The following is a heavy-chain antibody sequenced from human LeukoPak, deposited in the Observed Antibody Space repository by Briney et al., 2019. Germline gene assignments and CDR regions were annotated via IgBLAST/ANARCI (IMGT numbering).Heavy chain of an antibody. V-gene: IGHV4-34*01. CDR2: IYHSGST. Sequence: SETLSLTCAVYGGSFSGYYWSWIHQPPGKGLEWIGEIYHSGSTNYNPSLKSRVTISVDKSKNQFSLKLSSVTAADTAVYYCARENCSGGSCADAFDIWGQGTMVTVSS. CDR3: ARENCSGGSCADAFDI. D-gene: IGHD2-15*01. CDR1: GGSFSGYY. J-gene: IGHJ3*02.